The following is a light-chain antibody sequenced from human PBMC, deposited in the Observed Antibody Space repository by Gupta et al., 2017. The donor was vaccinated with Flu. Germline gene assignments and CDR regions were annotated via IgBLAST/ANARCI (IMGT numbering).Light chain of an antibody. CDR2: EDS. Sequence: SYGLTRPRSVSLAPGQTARITCGGNNIGSKAVPWYQQKPGQAPVRIVNEDSDRPSGIPERFSGSNSGNTATLTISRVEAGDEADYYCPVWDSSRDHVVFGGGTKLTVL. J-gene: IGLJ2*01. V-gene: IGLV3-21*02. CDR3: PVWDSSRDHVV. CDR1: NIGSKA.